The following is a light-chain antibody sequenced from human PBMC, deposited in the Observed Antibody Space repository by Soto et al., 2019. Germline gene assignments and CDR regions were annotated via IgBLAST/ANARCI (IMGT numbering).Light chain of an antibody. V-gene: IGKV2-28*01. Sequence: DIVMTQSQLSLPVTPGEPASISCRSSQSLLHSNGYNYLDWYLQKPGQSPQLLIYLGSNRASGVPDRFSGSGSGTEFTLKISRVEAEDVGSYYCMQALQTPLTFVGVTKVEIK. CDR1: QSLLHSNGYNY. CDR2: LGS. J-gene: IGKJ4*01. CDR3: MQALQTPLT.